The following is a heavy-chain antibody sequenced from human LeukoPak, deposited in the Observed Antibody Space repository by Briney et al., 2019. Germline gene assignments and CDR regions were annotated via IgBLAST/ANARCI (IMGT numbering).Heavy chain of an antibody. J-gene: IGHJ3*02. CDR2: IDGSSSRI. D-gene: IGHD3-3*01. CDR1: GFTFSDHY. Sequence: KTGGSLRLSCAASGFTFSDHYMDWVRQAPGKGLEWVSYIDGSSSRINYADSVKGRFAISRDNAKNSLFLQMNSLTVEDTAVYYCASRVAFDIWGLGTMVTVSS. V-gene: IGHV3-11*01. CDR3: ASRVAFDI.